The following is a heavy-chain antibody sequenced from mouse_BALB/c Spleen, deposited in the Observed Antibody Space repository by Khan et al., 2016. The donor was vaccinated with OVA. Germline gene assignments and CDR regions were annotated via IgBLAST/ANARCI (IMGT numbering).Heavy chain of an antibody. CDR2: INTYTGQP. Sequence: QIQLVQSGPELKKPGETVKISCKASGYTVTNYGMNWVKQAPGKGLKWMGWINTYTGQPTYADDFKGRFAFSLETSASTAYLQSNNLNDDDTATYFCARSNPYWYFDVWGAGTTVTVSS. J-gene: IGHJ1*01. CDR1: GYTVTNYG. CDR3: ARSNPYWYFDV. D-gene: IGHD6-1*01. V-gene: IGHV9-3-1*01.